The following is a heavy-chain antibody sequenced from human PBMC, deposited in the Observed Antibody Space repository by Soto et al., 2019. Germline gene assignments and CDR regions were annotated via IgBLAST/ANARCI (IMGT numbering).Heavy chain of an antibody. V-gene: IGHV3-30*18. D-gene: IGHD2-15*01. CDR2: ISYDGTYK. J-gene: IGHJ4*02. CDR1: SFSRGG. Sequence: SFSRGGMHGVRQARGKGLEWVATISYDGTYKYYADSVKGRFTISRDNSNNTVHLQMNSLRADDTAVYYCAKDPQGVVVAAAPDYWGQGTLVTVSS. CDR3: AKDPQGVVVAAAPDY.